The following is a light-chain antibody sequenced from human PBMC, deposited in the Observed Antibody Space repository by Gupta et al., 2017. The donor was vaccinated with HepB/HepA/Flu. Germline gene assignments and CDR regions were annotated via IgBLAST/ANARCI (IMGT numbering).Light chain of an antibody. V-gene: IGLV1-47*01. Sequence: QSVLTQPPSASGTPGQRVTISCSGSSSNIGSNYVYWYQHLPGTAPRLVVYRNNQRPSGVPDRFSGSKSGTSASLAINGLRSEDEADYYCATWDDSLSGRLFGGGTKLTVL. J-gene: IGLJ3*02. CDR2: RNN. CDR3: ATWDDSLSGRL. CDR1: SSNIGSNY.